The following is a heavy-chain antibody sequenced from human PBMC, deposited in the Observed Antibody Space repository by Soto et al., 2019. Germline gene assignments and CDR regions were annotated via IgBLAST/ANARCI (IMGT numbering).Heavy chain of an antibody. J-gene: IGHJ4*02. Sequence: RKGLEWIGEINHGGNGNYDPSLKSRLTISVDTSKNHFSLKLNSLTAADTAVYFCARGPFYSYGPRGKPFDSWGQGTLVTVSS. CDR3: ARGPFYSYGPRGKPFDS. D-gene: IGHD5-18*01. CDR2: INHGGNG. V-gene: IGHV4-34*01.